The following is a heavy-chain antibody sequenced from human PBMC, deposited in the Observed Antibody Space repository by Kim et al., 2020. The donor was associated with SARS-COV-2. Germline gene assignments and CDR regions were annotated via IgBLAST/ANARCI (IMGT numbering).Heavy chain of an antibody. J-gene: IGHJ4*01. Sequence: SETLSLTCTVYGGSISSYYWSWIRQPPGKGLEWIGYSYYSGSTNYNPSLKSRVTISVDTSKNLFSLKLSSVTAADTAVYYCARGFGGGIVNFDSWGHGTLVTVSS. CDR2: SYYSGST. V-gene: IGHV4-59*13. D-gene: IGHD3-16*02. CDR3: ARGFGGGIVNFDS. CDR1: GGSISSYY.